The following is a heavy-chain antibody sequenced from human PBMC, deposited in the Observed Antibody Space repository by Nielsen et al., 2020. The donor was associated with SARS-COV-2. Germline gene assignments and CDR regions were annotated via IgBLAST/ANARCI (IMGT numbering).Heavy chain of an antibody. CDR2: IDPSDSYT. J-gene: IGHJ4*02. V-gene: IGHV5-10-1*01. D-gene: IGHD2-15*01. CDR1: GYSFTSYW. CDR3: ASSREGYCSGGSCDSVDY. Sequence: GESLKISCKGSGYSFTSYWISWVRQMPGKGLEWMGRIDPSDSYTNYSLSFQGHVTISADKSISTAYLQWSSLKASDTAMYYCASSREGYCSGGSCDSVDYWGQGTLVTVSS.